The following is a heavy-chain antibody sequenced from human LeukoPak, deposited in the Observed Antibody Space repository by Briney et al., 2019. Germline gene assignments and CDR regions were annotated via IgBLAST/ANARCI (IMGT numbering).Heavy chain of an antibody. CDR3: ARYFLRSFDY. CDR1: GFTFSSYA. D-gene: IGHD3-16*01. V-gene: IGHV3-7*01. Sequence: GGSLRLSCAASGFTFSSYAMSWVRQAPGKGLEWVANIKQDGSEKYYVDSVKGRFTISRDNAKNSLYLQMNSLRAEDTAVYYCARYFLRSFDYWGQGTLVTVSS. J-gene: IGHJ4*02. CDR2: IKQDGSEK.